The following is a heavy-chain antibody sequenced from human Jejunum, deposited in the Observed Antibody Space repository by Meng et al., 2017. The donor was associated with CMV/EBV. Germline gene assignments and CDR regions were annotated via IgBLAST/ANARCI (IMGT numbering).Heavy chain of an antibody. J-gene: IGHJ6*02. V-gene: IGHV3-7*01. D-gene: IGHD2-21*01. CDR1: GFTFSSYG. CDR2: IKQNGSER. CDR3: ARQKCGGDCDMDV. Sequence: SGFTFSSYGMNWVRQGPGKGLDWVANIKQNGSERYYVESVKGRFTISRNNAKNSLFLQMDGLRAEDTAVYYCARQKCGGDCDMDVWGQGTTVTVSS.